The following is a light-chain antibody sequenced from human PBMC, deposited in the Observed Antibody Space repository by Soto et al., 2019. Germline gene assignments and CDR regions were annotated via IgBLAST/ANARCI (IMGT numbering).Light chain of an antibody. V-gene: IGKV1-5*01. CDR3: QQYKSYWT. CDR1: QSISSW. J-gene: IGKJ1*01. CDR2: DAS. Sequence: DIQMTQSPSTLSASVGDRVTITCRASQSISSWLVWYQQKPGKAPKLLIYDASSLESGVPSRFSGSGSGTEFTLTISILQPDDFATYYCQQYKSYWTFGQGTKVEIK.